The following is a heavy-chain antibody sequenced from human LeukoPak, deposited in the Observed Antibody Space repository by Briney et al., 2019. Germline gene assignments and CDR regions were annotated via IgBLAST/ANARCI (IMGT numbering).Heavy chain of an antibody. V-gene: IGHV3-11*01. CDR2: ISGSGHDI. CDR1: GLSFSDSY. Sequence: GGSLRLSCVVSGLSFSDSYMTWIRQTPGMGLESLAYISGSGHDIYYADSVKGRFTISRDNAKNSLYLQMNSPRPEDTALYYCSTGPRSLIYWGHGTLVTVSS. CDR3: STGPRSLIY. J-gene: IGHJ4*01.